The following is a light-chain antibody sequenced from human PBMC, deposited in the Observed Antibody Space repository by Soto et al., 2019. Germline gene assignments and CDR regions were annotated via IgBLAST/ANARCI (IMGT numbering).Light chain of an antibody. CDR3: SSYTTSNSLRWV. CDR2: EVT. Sequence: QSVLTQPASVSGSPGQSITISCTGTSGDVGGYNYVSWYKHHPGKAPQLIIYEVTNRPSGVSNRFSGSKSGNTASLTISGLQTEDEADYYCSSYTTSNSLRWVFGGGTKVTVL. CDR1: SGDVGGYNY. V-gene: IGLV2-14*01. J-gene: IGLJ3*02.